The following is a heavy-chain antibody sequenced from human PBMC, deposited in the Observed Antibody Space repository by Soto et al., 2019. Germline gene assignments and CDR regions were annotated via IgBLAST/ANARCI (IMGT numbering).Heavy chain of an antibody. V-gene: IGHV4-34*01. J-gene: IGHJ4*02. D-gene: IGHD3-10*01. Sequence: PSETLSLTCAVYGGSFSGYYWSWIRQPPGKGLEWNGELNHSGRTNYNPSLKGGVTISVDTSKNQFSLKLGSVTAADTAVYYCARVLSGYYYGSGSYFFDYWGQGTLVTVSS. CDR3: ARVLSGYYYGSGSYFFDY. CDR2: LNHSGRT. CDR1: GGSFSGYY.